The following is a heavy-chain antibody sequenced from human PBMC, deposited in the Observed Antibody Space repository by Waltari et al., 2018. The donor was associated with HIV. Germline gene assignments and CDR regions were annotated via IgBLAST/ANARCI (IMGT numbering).Heavy chain of an antibody. CDR2: ISGSGDNT. CDR3: AKGKTGDF. Sequence: EVQLLESGGGFVQPGGSLRLSCAASVFVFSTYATSWARQAPGKGLEWVSAISGSGDNTYYADSVKGRFTISRDNSKNTLYLQMSSLRAEDTAVYYCAKGKTGDFWGQGTLVTVSS. J-gene: IGHJ4*02. CDR1: VFVFSTYA. V-gene: IGHV3-23*01.